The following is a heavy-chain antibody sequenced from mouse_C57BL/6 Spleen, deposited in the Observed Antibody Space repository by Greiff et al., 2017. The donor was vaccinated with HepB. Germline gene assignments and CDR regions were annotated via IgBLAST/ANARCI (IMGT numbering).Heavy chain of an antibody. CDR3: AKPAYYSTHWYFDV. J-gene: IGHJ1*03. CDR2: IDPSDSYT. CDR1: GYTFTSYW. D-gene: IGHD2-5*01. Sequence: QVQLQQPGAELVMPGASVKLSCKASGYTFTSYWMHWVKQRPGQGLEWIGEIDPSDSYTNYNQKFKGKSTLTVDKSSSTAYMQLSSLTSEDSAVYYCAKPAYYSTHWYFDVWGTGTTVTVSS. V-gene: IGHV1-69*01.